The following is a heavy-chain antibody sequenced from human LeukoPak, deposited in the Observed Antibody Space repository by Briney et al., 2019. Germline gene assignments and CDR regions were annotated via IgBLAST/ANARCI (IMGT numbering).Heavy chain of an antibody. J-gene: IGHJ4*02. CDR3: ARDATGYSSGWFDY. D-gene: IGHD6-19*01. V-gene: IGHV3-48*03. CDR2: ISSSGSTI. CDR1: GFTFSSYE. Sequence: GGSLRLSCPASGFTFSSYEMNWVRQAPGKGLEWVSYISSSGSTIHYADSVKGRFTISRDNAKNSLYLQMNSLRAEDTAVYYCARDATGYSSGWFDYWGQGTLVTVSS.